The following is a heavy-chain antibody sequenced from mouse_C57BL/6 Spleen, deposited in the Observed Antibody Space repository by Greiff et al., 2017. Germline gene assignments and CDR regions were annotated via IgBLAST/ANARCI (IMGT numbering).Heavy chain of an antibody. CDR2: IDPSSGGT. CDR1: GYTFTSYW. Sequence: QVQLKQPGAELVKPGASVKLSCKASGYTFTSYWMHWVKQRPGRGLEWIGRIDPSSGGTKYNEKFKSKATLTVDKPASTDYMQLSSLTSEDASVYDCAIEPTGVGRYAMDYWGQGTSVTVSS. D-gene: IGHD1-1*01. V-gene: IGHV1-72*01. CDR3: AIEPTGVGRYAMDY. J-gene: IGHJ4*01.